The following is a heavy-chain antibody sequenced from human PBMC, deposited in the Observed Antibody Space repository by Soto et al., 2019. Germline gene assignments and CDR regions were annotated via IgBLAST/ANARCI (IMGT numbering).Heavy chain of an antibody. CDR3: ARERGYSYGSDYGMDV. CDR2: IYYSGST. V-gene: IGHV4-59*01. J-gene: IGHJ6*02. Sequence: PSETLSLSCTVSGGSISIYYWSWIRHPPGKGLEWIGYIYYSGSTNYNPSLKSRVTISVDTSKNQLSLKLSSVTAADTAVYYCARERGYSYGSDYGMDVWGQGTTVPVSS. CDR1: GGSISIYY. D-gene: IGHD5-18*01.